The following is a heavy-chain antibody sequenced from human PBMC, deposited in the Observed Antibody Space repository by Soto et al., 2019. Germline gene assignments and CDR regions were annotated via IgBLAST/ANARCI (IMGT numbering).Heavy chain of an antibody. Sequence: QVQLQESGPGRVKPSGTLSLTCAVSGGSISSSNWWSWVRQPPGKGLEWIGEIYHSGNTNYNPSLKSRVTMAVDKSRNQFSLKRSSVTAADTAVYYCARRWGEGRVDYWGQGTLVTVSS. CDR3: ARRWGEGRVDY. J-gene: IGHJ4*02. D-gene: IGHD3-10*01. CDR1: GGSISSSNW. V-gene: IGHV4-4*02. CDR2: IYHSGNT.